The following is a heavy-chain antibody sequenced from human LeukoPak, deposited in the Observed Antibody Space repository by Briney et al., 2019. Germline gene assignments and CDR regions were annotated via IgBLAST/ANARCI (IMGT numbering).Heavy chain of an antibody. D-gene: IGHD6-6*01. J-gene: IGHJ5*02. CDR1: GFTFSSYA. CDR2: ISGSGGST. CDR3: AKGTSAARPGWFDP. Sequence: PGGSLRLSCAASGFTFSSYAMSWVRQAPGKGLEWVSAISGSGGSTYYADSVKGRFTISRDNTKNTLYLQKNSLRAEDTAVYYCAKGTSAARPGWFDPWGQGTLVTVSS. V-gene: IGHV3-23*01.